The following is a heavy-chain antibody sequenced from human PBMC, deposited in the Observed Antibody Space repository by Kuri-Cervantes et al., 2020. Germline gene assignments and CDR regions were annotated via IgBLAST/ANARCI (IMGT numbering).Heavy chain of an antibody. V-gene: IGHV1-18*01. CDR1: GYTLTSYG. CDR2: ISGYNGDT. Sequence: ASVKVSCKASGYTLTSYGISWVRRASGQGLEWMGWISGYNGDTNYAQKFQGRVTMTTDASTSTTSMELRSLRSDDTAVYYCTTDRIQLWLARRPYWGQGTLVTVSS. D-gene: IGHD5-18*01. J-gene: IGHJ4*02. CDR3: TTDRIQLWLARRPY.